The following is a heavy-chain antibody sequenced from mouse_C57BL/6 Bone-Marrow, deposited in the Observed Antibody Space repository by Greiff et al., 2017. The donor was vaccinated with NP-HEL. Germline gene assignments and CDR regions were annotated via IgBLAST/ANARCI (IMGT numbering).Heavy chain of an antibody. CDR1: GYTFTSYW. Sequence: QVQLKQPGAELVRPGSSVKLSCKASGYTFTSYWMHWVKQRPIQGLEWIGNIDPSDSETHYNQKFKDKATLTVDKSSSTAYMQLSSLTSEDSAVYYCARYLNWDEGYFDVWGTGTTVTVSS. J-gene: IGHJ1*03. V-gene: IGHV1-52*01. CDR3: ARYLNWDEGYFDV. CDR2: IDPSDSET. D-gene: IGHD4-1*01.